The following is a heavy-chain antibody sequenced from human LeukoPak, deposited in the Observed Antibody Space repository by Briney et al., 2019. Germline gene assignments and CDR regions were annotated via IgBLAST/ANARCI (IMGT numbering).Heavy chain of an antibody. V-gene: IGHV1-2*02. CDR2: INPNSGGT. CDR1: GYTFTGYY. Sequence: ASVKVSCKASGYTFTGYYMHWVRQAPGQGLEWMGWINPNSGGTNYAQKFQGRVTMTRDTSISTAYMELSRLRSDDTAVYYCARRGLNYDFWSGYYTGLYYYYMDVWGKGTTVTISS. J-gene: IGHJ6*03. D-gene: IGHD3-3*01. CDR3: ARRGLNYDFWSGYYTGLYYYYMDV.